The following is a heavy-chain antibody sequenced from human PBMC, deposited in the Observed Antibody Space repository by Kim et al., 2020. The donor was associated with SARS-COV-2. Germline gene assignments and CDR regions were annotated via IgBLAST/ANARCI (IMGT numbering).Heavy chain of an antibody. Sequence: KCYADSGKGRFTISGDNSKNTLYLQMNSLGAEDTAVYYCARDRSSGWYLSWGQGTLVTVSS. CDR3: ARDRSSGWYLS. CDR2: K. J-gene: IGHJ4*02. D-gene: IGHD6-19*01. V-gene: IGHV3-33*01.